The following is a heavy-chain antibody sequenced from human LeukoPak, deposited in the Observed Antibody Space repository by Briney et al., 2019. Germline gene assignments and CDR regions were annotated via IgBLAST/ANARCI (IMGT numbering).Heavy chain of an antibody. V-gene: IGHV3-74*01. CDR1: GFSFSGHW. Sequence: GSLRLSCIASGFSFSGHWMHWARQLPGKGLVWVSRISPTGSTTSYADSVKGRFTVSRDNAKNTLYLQVNNLRAEDTAVYYCARGPNSNWSGLDFWGQRTLLTVSS. D-gene: IGHD6-6*01. CDR3: ARGPNSNWSGLDF. CDR2: ISPTGSTT. J-gene: IGHJ4*02.